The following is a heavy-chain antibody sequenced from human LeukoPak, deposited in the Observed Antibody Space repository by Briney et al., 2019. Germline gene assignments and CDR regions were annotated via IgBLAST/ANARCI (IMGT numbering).Heavy chain of an antibody. D-gene: IGHD5-24*01. J-gene: IGHJ4*02. CDR1: GGSISSYY. CDR3: ARDEYRDGPQLDY. CDR2: IYYSGST. V-gene: IGHV4-59*01. Sequence: SETLSLTCTVSGGSISSYYWSWIRQPPPKGLEWIGYIYYSGSTNYHPSLKSRVTISVDTSKNQFSLKLSSVTAADTAVYYCARDEYRDGPQLDYWGQGTLVTVSS.